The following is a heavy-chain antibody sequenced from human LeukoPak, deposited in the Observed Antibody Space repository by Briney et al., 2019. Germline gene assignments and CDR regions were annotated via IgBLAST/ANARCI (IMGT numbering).Heavy chain of an antibody. V-gene: IGHV3-23*01. CDR3: AKVRGVVVAAYDY. D-gene: IGHD2-15*01. Sequence: GGSLRLSCAASDFTVSSNYMSWVRQAPGKGLEWVSAISGSGGSTYYADSVKGRFTISRDNSKNTLYLQMNSLRAEDTAVYYCAKVRGVVVAAYDYWGQGTLVTVTS. CDR1: DFTVSSNY. J-gene: IGHJ4*02. CDR2: ISGSGGST.